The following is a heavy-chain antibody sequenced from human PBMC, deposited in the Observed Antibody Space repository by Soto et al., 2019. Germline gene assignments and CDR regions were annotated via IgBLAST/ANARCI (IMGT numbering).Heavy chain of an antibody. CDR2: IYYSGST. CDR3: ARARRLGGAYNWKESPEYYFDY. CDR1: GGSISSGGYY. V-gene: IGHV4-31*03. D-gene: IGHD1-20*01. Sequence: QVQLQESGPGLVKPSQTLSLTCTVSGGSISSGGYYWSWIRQHPGKGLEWIGYIYYSGSTYYNPSLKSRVTISVDTSKNQFSLKLSSVTAADTAVYYCARARRLGGAYNWKESPEYYFDYWGQGTLVTVSS. J-gene: IGHJ4*02.